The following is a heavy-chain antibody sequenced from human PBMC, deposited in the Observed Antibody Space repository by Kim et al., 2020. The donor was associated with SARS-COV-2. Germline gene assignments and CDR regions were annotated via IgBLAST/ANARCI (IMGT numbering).Heavy chain of an antibody. Sequence: GGSLRLSCAASRFTFDDYTMHWVRQAPGKGLEWVSLISWDGGSTYYADSVKGRFTISRDNSKNSLYLQMNSLRTEDTALYYCAKDNLLASRGAVAGRAALDYWGQGPLVTVSS. CDR2: ISWDGGST. J-gene: IGHJ4*02. CDR1: RFTFDDYT. CDR3: AKDNLLASRGAVAGRAALDY. V-gene: IGHV3-43*01. D-gene: IGHD6-19*01.